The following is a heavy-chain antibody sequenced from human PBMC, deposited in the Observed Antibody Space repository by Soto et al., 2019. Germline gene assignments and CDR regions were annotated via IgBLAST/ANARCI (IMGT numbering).Heavy chain of an antibody. D-gene: IGHD3-9*01. J-gene: IGHJ4*02. CDR2: IYPIDFFT. CDR1: GYSFTSYW. CDR3: ARDYDILTGYPPNY. V-gene: IGHV5-10-1*01. Sequence: PGESLKISCKGSGYSFTSYWISWVRQMPGKGLEWMGRIYPIDFFTNYSPSFQGHVTISADKSISTAYLQWSSLKASDTAMYYCARDYDILTGYPPNYWGQGTLVTVSS.